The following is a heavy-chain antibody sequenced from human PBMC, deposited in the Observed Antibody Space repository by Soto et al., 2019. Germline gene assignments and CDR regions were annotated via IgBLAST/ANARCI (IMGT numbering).Heavy chain of an antibody. V-gene: IGHV2-5*02. CDR3: VEGRTGCFDS. Sequence: QITLKESGPTLVKPTQTLTLTCTFSGFSLSTSGVGVGWIRQPPGKALEWLALIYWDDDESYSPSLRSRLSITKDPTNNQVVLRMTNMDPVDTATYYCVEGRTGCFDSWGQGTLVTVSS. J-gene: IGHJ4*02. CDR2: IYWDDDE. D-gene: IGHD3-10*01. CDR1: GFSLSTSGVG.